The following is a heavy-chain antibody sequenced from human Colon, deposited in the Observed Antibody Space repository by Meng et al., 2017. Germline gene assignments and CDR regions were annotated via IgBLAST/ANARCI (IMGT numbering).Heavy chain of an antibody. V-gene: IGHV4-4*02. Sequence: QGLLPEAGPGLVKPSGTLSLTGIVSGGSISSNNWWSWVRQSPGGGLEWIGEIYQSGSTNYSPSLKSRVTISLDKSKNQFSLKVSYMTAADTAVYFCARVPTTVDPFESWGQGTLVTVSS. J-gene: IGHJ4*02. CDR1: GGSISSNNW. D-gene: IGHD4-23*01. CDR2: IYQSGST. CDR3: ARVPTTVDPFES.